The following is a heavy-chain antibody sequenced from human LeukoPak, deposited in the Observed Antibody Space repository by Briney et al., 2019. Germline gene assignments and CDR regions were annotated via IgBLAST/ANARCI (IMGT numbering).Heavy chain of an antibody. Sequence: SQTLSLTCAISGDSVSSNSVAWNWIRQSPSRGLEWLGRTYYRSKWYHDYAVSVKSRITINPDTSKNQFSLQLSSVTPQDTAVYYCVRVVRYYGSGSFYGAFDIWGQGTMVIVSS. CDR2: TYYRSKWYH. J-gene: IGHJ3*02. CDR1: GDSVSSNSVA. D-gene: IGHD3-10*01. V-gene: IGHV6-1*01. CDR3: VRVVRYYGSGSFYGAFDI.